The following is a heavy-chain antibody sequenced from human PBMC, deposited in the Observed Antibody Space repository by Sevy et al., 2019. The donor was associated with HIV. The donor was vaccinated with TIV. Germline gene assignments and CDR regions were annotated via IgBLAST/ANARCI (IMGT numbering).Heavy chain of an antibody. Sequence: SETLSLTCTVSGGSISSSSYYWGWIRQPPGKGLEWIGSIYYSGSTYYNPSLKSRVTISVDTSKNQFSLMLSSVTAADTAVYYCARHPYDFWSGYYRGDAFDIWGQGTMVTVSS. CDR1: GGSISSSSYY. J-gene: IGHJ3*02. V-gene: IGHV4-39*01. CDR3: ARHPYDFWSGYYRGDAFDI. CDR2: IYYSGST. D-gene: IGHD3-3*01.